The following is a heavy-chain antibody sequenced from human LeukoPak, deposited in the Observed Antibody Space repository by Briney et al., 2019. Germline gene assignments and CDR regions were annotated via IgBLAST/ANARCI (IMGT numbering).Heavy chain of an antibody. CDR3: ARSRDGYTYYYYGMDV. J-gene: IGHJ6*02. CDR2: IYSGGST. D-gene: IGHD5-24*01. V-gene: IGHV3-66*01. Sequence: QSGGSLRLSCAASGFTVSSNYMSWVRQAPGKGLEWVSVIYSGGSTYYADSVKGRFTISRDNSKNTLYLQMNSLRAEDTAVYYCARSRDGYTYYYYGMDVWGQGTTVTVSS. CDR1: GFTVSSNY.